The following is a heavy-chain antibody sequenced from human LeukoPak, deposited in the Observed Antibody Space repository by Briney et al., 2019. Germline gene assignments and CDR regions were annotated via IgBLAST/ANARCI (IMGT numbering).Heavy chain of an antibody. CDR3: ARHSGYSSGWYSRMANFDY. CDR1: GGSISSSSYY. V-gene: IGHV4-39*01. D-gene: IGHD6-19*01. Sequence: SETLSLTCTVSGGSISSSSYYWGWIRQPAGKGLEWIGSIYYSGSTYYNPSLKSRVTISVDTSKNQFSLKLSSVTAADTAVYYCARHSGYSSGWYSRMANFDYWGQGTLVTVSS. CDR2: IYYSGST. J-gene: IGHJ4*02.